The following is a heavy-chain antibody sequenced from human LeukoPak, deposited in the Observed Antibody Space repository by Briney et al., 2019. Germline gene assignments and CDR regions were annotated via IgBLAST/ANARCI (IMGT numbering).Heavy chain of an antibody. CDR3: EGLGYCSGGSCYSVPGY. CDR1: GFTFSSYE. V-gene: IGHV3-48*03. CDR2: ISSSGSTI. D-gene: IGHD2-15*01. Sequence: GGSLRLSCAASGFTFSSYEMNWVRQAPGKGLEWVSYISSSGSTIYYADSVNGRFTISRDNAKNSLYLQMNSLRAEDTAVYYCEGLGYCSGGSCYSVPGYWGQGTLVTVSS. J-gene: IGHJ4*02.